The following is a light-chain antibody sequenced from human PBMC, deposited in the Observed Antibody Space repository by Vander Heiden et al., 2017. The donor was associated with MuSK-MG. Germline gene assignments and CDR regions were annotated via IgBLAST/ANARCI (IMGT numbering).Light chain of an antibody. CDR2: YKSDSDK. CDR1: SGINVGSYR. V-gene: IGLV5-45*03. CDR3: MIWNSSAWV. Sequence: QAVLTQPSSLSASPGASASLTCTLRSGINVGSYRIYWYQQKPGSPPQYLLRYKSDSDKQQGSGVPSRFSGSKAASANAGILLISGLQAEDEADYYCMIWNSSAWVFGGGTKLTVL. J-gene: IGLJ3*02.